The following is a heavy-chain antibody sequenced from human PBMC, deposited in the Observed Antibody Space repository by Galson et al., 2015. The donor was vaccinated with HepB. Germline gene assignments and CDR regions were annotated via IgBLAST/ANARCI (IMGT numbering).Heavy chain of an antibody. CDR2: ISAYNGNT. J-gene: IGHJ2*01. CDR3: ARVWGYCRSTSCYLGSYWYFDL. CDR1: GYTFTSYG. D-gene: IGHD2-2*01. V-gene: IGHV1-18*01. Sequence: SVKVSCKASGYTFTSYGIRWVRQAPGQGLEWMGWISAYNGNTNYAQKLQGRVTMTTDTSTSTAYMELRSLRADDTAVYYCARVWGYCRSTSCYLGSYWYFDLWGRGTMVTVSS.